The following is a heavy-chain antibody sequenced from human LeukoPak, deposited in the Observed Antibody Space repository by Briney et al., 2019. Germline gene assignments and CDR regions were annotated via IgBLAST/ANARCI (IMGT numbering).Heavy chain of an antibody. CDR1: GFTFSDDY. D-gene: IGHD6-13*01. CDR2: ISNSDGTT. J-gene: IGHJ4*02. V-gene: IGHV3-11*04. Sequence: GGSLRLSCAASGFTFSDDYMTWIRQAPGKGLEWVSYISNSDGTTYYADFVRGRFTISRDNAKNSLYLQMNSLRAEDTAVYYCAKGGSSSWDHFDYWGQGTLVTVSS. CDR3: AKGGSSSWDHFDY.